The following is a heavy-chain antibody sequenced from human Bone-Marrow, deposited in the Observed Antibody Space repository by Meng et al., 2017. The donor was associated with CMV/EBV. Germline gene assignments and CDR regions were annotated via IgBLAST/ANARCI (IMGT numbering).Heavy chain of an antibody. CDR3: ARAVPAAETEFDY. CDR1: GGTFSSYA. Sequence: SVKVSCKASGGTFSSYAFSWVRQAPGQGLEWMGGIIPIFGTANYAQKFQGRVTITTDESTSTAYMELSSLRSEDTAVYYCARAVPAAETEFDYWGQGTLVTVSS. J-gene: IGHJ4*02. D-gene: IGHD2-2*01. CDR2: IIPIFGTA. V-gene: IGHV1-69*05.